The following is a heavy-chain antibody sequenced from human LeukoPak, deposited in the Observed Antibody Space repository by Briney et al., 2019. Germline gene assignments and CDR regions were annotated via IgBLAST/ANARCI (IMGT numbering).Heavy chain of an antibody. V-gene: IGHV4-39*07. Sequence: SETLSLTCTVSGASITIGAESYHWGWIRQPPGKGLEWMGTIYYTAISYYNPSLESRVTSSLDTSKNKFSLSLNSVTAADTAVYYCVRADYNGGNPGSFDIWGRGTMVTVSS. D-gene: IGHD2-8*01. CDR2: IYYTAIS. CDR1: GASITIGAESYH. J-gene: IGHJ3*02. CDR3: VRADYNGGNPGSFDI.